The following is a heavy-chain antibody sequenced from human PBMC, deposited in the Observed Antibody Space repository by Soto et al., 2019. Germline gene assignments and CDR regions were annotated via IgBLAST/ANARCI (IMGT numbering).Heavy chain of an antibody. CDR1: GFTFSAYS. V-gene: IGHV3-21*01. CDR2: ITSGRSYI. J-gene: IGHJ4*02. Sequence: EVQLVESGGGLVKPGGSLRLSCAASGFTFSAYSMNWVRQDPGKGLEWVSSITSGRSYIYYEDSVKGRFTISRDNAKKTLYLQMNSLRAEDTAVYYCARVEGEAAHDYWGQGTLVTVSS. CDR3: ARVEGEAAHDY. D-gene: IGHD3-16*01.